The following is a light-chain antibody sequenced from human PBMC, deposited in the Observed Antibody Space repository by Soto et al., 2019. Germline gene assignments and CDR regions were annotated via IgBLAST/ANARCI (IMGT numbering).Light chain of an antibody. CDR1: QSISSY. V-gene: IGKV1-39*01. Sequence: DIQMTQSPSSLSASVGDRVTIICRASQSISSYLNWYQQKPGKAPNLLIYAASTLQSGVPSRFSGSGSGTDFTLTISSLQPEDFASYLCQQSYSARWTFGQGTKVEI. CDR3: QQSYSARWT. CDR2: AAS. J-gene: IGKJ1*01.